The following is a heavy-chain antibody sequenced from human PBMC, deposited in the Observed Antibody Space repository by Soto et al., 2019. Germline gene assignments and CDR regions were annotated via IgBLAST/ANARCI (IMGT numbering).Heavy chain of an antibody. Sequence: SETLSLTCTVSGGSISGDYYCNWIRQAPGKGLEWIGYVYHSGSTNYNPSLKSRVAISLDTSKNQFSLMLSSVTAADTAVYYCARGEWLATIKPYFAYWGQGTLVTVSS. J-gene: IGHJ4*02. V-gene: IGHV4-61*08. CDR3: ARGEWLATIKPYFAY. CDR1: GGSISGDYY. D-gene: IGHD5-12*01. CDR2: VYHSGST.